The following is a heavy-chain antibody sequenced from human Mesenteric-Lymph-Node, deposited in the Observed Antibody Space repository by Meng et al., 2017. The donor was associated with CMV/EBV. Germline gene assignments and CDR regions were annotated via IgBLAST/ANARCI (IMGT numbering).Heavy chain of an antibody. CDR2: IYPGDSDT. D-gene: IGHD2-2*01. CDR3: ARSIVVVPAALDRQGGFDY. CDR1: FTSYW. V-gene: IGHV5-51*01. Sequence: FTSYWIGWVRQMPGKGLEWMGIIYPGDSDTRYSPSFQGQVTISADKSISTAYLQWSSLKASDTAMYYCARSIVVVPAALDRQGGFDYWGQGTLVTVSS. J-gene: IGHJ4*02.